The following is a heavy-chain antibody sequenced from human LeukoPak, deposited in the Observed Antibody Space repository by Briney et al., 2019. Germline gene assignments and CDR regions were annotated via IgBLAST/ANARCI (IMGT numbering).Heavy chain of an antibody. V-gene: IGHV3-66*01. CDR1: GFTVSDNY. D-gene: IGHD4-17*01. CDR3: ARGKATTGFRGRYWYFDL. CDR2: IYSSGTT. J-gene: IGHJ2*01. Sequence: PGGSLRLSCTASGFTVSDNYMSWVRQAPGKGLEWVLVIYSSGTTYYADSVKGRFTISRDNSKNTLYLQMNSLRVEDTAVYYCARGKATTGFRGRYWYFDLWGRGTLVTVSS.